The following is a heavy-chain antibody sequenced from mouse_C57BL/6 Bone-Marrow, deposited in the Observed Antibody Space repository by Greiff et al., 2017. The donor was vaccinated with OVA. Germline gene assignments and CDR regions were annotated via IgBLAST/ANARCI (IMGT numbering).Heavy chain of an antibody. D-gene: IGHD1-1*01. V-gene: IGHV1-15*01. Sequence: VQLQQSGAELVRPGASVTLSCKASGYTFNDYEMHWVKQTPVHGLEWIGAIDPETGGTAYNQKFKGKAILTADKSSSTAYMELRSLTSEDSSVYYCTRAYYYEVWFAYWCQGTLVTVSA. CDR2: IDPETGGT. J-gene: IGHJ3*01. CDR3: TRAYYYEVWFAY. CDR1: GYTFNDYE.